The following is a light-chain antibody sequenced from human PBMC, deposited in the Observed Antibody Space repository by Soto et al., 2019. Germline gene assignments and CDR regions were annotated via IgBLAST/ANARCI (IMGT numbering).Light chain of an antibody. Sequence: AIQVTQSPSSLSASVGDRVTITCRTSQGISTALVWYQQKPGKAPKLLIYDASTLESGVPSRFSGSGFGTDFTLTVSSLQPEDFATYYCQQFDSNPLTLGGWTKVEIK. CDR3: QQFDSNPLT. J-gene: IGKJ4*01. V-gene: IGKV1-13*02. CDR2: DAS. CDR1: QGISTA.